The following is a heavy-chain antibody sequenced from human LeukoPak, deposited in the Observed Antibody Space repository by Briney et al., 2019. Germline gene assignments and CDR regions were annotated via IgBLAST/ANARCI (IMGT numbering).Heavy chain of an antibody. D-gene: IGHD5-18*01. Sequence: SVKVSCKASGGTFSSYAISWVRRAPGQGLEWMGRIIPIFGTANYAQKFQGRVTITTDESTSTAYMELSSLRSEDTAVYYCARGLVGYSYGYYDYWGQGTLVTVSS. CDR1: GGTFSSYA. CDR2: IIPIFGTA. J-gene: IGHJ4*02. CDR3: ARGLVGYSYGYYDY. V-gene: IGHV1-69*05.